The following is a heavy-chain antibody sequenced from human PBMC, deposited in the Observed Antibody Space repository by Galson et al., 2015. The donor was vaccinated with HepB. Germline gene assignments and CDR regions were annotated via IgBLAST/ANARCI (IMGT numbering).Heavy chain of an antibody. V-gene: IGHV3-7*01. D-gene: IGHD4-23*01. CDR3: ATDVGGGYFDF. Sequence: SLRLSCAASGFTFSNFWMSWLRQAPGKGLEWVANIKQDSSEKFYVDSVKGRFTISRDNAKSSLNLQMNSLRGEDTAVYYCATDVGGGYFDFWGQGTLVTVSS. CDR2: IKQDSSEK. CDR1: GFTFSNFW. J-gene: IGHJ4*02.